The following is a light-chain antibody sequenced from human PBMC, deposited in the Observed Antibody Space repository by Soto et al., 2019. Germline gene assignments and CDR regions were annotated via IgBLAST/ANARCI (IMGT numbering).Light chain of an antibody. V-gene: IGKV1-39*01. J-gene: IGKJ4*01. CDR1: QSISNY. CDR2: AAS. Sequence: DMEMTQSPSSLSASVGDRVTITFRASQSISNYLNWYQHKPGKVPKLLIYAASSLKSGVPTRFSGSGSGTHFTLTINSLQPEDVATYYCQQSYGTPLTFGGGTKIEIK. CDR3: QQSYGTPLT.